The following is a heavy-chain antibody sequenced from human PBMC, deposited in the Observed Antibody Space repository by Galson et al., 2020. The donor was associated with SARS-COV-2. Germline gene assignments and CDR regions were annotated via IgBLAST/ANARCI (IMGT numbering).Heavy chain of an antibody. J-gene: IGHJ3*02. D-gene: IGHD3-22*01. CDR1: GGSISSGGYY. V-gene: IGHV4-31*03. Sequence: SETLSLTCTVSGGSISSGGYYWSWISQHPGKGLEWIGYIYYSGSTYYNPSLKSRVTISVDTSKNQFSLKLSSVTAADTAVYYCARAAITMIVVVGAFDIWGQGTMVTVSS. CDR2: IYYSGST. CDR3: ARAAITMIVVVGAFDI.